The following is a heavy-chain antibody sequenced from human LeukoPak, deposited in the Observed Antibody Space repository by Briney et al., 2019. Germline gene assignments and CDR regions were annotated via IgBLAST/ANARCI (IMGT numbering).Heavy chain of an antibody. CDR2: IYYSGST. CDR1: GGSTSISY. Sequence: PSETLSLTCTVRGGSTSISYLSWIRQPPGKGLEWIGYIYYSGSTNYHPSFKSRVAVSVYTSKNQFSLKLRSVAAADTAVYYCETWGLALANTFDCRGRETLVTVST. V-gene: IGHV4-59*08. CDR3: ETWGLALANTFDC. J-gene: IGHJ4*02. D-gene: IGHD3-16*01.